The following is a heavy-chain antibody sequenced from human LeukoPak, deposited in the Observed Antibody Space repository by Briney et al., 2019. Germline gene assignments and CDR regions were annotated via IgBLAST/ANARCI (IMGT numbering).Heavy chain of an antibody. V-gene: IGHV1-46*01. CDR1: GYTFTSYY. D-gene: IGHD5-12*01. CDR2: INPSGGST. Sequence: ASVKVSCKASGYTFTSYYMHWVRQGPGQGLEWMGIINPSGGSTSYAQKFQGRVTMTRDTSTSTVYMELSSLRSEDTAVYYCARDAGGYSGKYGMDVWGQGTTVTVSS. J-gene: IGHJ6*02. CDR3: ARDAGGYSGKYGMDV.